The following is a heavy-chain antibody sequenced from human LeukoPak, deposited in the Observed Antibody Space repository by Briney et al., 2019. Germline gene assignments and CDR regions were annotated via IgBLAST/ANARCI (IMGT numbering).Heavy chain of an antibody. CDR2: IYSSGNT. J-gene: IGHJ3*02. CDR3: ARVYRRDGYNFDGFDI. V-gene: IGHV4-61*02. D-gene: IGHD5-24*01. Sequence: SQTLSLTCTVSSGSINSGDYYWSWIRQPAGKGLEWIDRIYSSGNTNYSPSLKSRVTISIDTSKNQFSLRLSSVTAADTAVYYCARVYRRDGYNFDGFDIWGQGTTVTVSS. CDR1: SGSINSGDYY.